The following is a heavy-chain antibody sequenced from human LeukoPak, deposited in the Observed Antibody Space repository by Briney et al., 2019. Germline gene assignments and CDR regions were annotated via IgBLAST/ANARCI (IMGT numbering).Heavy chain of an antibody. CDR3: AKGGSYAPLDY. D-gene: IGHD1-26*01. CDR1: GFTFTDSA. V-gene: IGHV3-23*01. Sequence: GGSLRLSCAASGFTFTDSAMAWVRQAPGKGLEWVSAISTSGGDTIYTDSVKDRFTISRDNSKNTLYLQMNSLRAEDTAIYYCAKGGSYAPLDYWGQGTLVTVSS. J-gene: IGHJ4*02. CDR2: ISTSGGDT.